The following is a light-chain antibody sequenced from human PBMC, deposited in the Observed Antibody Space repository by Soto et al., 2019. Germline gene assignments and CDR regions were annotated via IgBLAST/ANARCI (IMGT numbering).Light chain of an antibody. CDR2: EVS. CDR1: SSDVGGYNY. V-gene: IGLV2-14*01. J-gene: IGLJ3*02. CDR3: SSYTSSSTWV. Sequence: QSALTQPASGSGSPGQSITISFTGTSSDVGGYNYVSWYQQHPGKAPKPMIYEVSNRPSGVSNRFSGSKSANTASLNISGRQAEDEADYYCSSYTSSSTWVFGTGTKLTVL.